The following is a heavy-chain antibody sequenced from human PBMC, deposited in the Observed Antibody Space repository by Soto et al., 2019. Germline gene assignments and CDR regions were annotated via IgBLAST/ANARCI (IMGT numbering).Heavy chain of an antibody. D-gene: IGHD6-6*01. J-gene: IGHJ5*02. V-gene: IGHV4-30-4*08. CDR1: CGSISSGGYY. CDR2: IYYSGST. CDR3: ARSSLNSNWFDP. Sequence: SETLSLTCTVSCGSISSGGYYWSWIRQHPGKGLEWIGYIYYSGSTYYNPSLKSRVTISVDTSKNQFSLKLSSVTAADTAVYYCARSSLNSNWFDPWGQGTLVTVSS.